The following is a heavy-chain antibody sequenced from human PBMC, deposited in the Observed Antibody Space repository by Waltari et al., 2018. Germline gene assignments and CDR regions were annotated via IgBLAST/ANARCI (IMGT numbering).Heavy chain of an antibody. CDR2: ISAYNANT. CDR1: GYTFSKYG. Sequence: QVQLVQSGGEVKKPGASVKVSCKASGYTFSKYGINWVRQAPGRGLEWMGWISAYNANTNDAPKFKGRGIRTTETSTNTGYRELRSLRSDDTAVYYCARGLLWIEEFNYFDYWGQGTLVTVSS. CDR3: ARGLLWIEEFNYFDY. V-gene: IGHV1-18*01. D-gene: IGHD3-10*01. J-gene: IGHJ4*02.